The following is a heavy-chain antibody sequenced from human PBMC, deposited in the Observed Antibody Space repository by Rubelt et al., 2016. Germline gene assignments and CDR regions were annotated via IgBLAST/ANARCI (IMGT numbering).Heavy chain of an antibody. CDR3: ARGNNYDLTPFDS. J-gene: IGHJ4*02. Sequence: GGSLRLSCVGSGFSFGSHWMSWVRQAPGKGLEWVASIKQLGSEKHYVDSVRARFTISRDNARSSLYLQMDSLRVDDTAVYYCARGNNYDLTPFDSWGQGTLVTVSS. V-gene: IGHV3-7*03. CDR2: IKQLGSEK. D-gene: IGHD4-11*01. CDR1: GFSFGSHW.